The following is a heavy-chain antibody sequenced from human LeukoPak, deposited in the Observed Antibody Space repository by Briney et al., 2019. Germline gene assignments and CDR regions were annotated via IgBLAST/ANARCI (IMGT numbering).Heavy chain of an antibody. J-gene: IGHJ6*03. CDR2: MNPNSGNT. Sequence: GASVKVSCKASGYTFTSYDINWVRQATGQGLEWMGWMNPNSGNTGYAQKFQGRVTITRNTSISTAYMELSSLRSEDTAVYYCARAMYSSSWYDLYYYYYYYMDVWGKGTTVTVSS. V-gene: IGHV1-8*03. D-gene: IGHD6-13*01. CDR3: ARAMYSSSWYDLYYYYYYYMDV. CDR1: GYTFTSYD.